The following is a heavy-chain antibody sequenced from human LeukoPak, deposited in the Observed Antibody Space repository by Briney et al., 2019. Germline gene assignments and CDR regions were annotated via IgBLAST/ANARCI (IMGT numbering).Heavy chain of an antibody. CDR3: AKGLLHYYDSSGADAFDI. V-gene: IGHV3-23*01. CDR1: GFTFSSYA. J-gene: IGHJ3*02. CDR2: ISGSGGST. D-gene: IGHD3-22*01. Sequence: GGSLRLSCAASGFTFSSYAMSWVRQAPGKGLEWVSAISGSGGSTYYADSVKGRFTISRDNSKNTLYLQMNSLRAEDTAVYYCAKGLLHYYDSSGADAFDIWGQGTMVTVSS.